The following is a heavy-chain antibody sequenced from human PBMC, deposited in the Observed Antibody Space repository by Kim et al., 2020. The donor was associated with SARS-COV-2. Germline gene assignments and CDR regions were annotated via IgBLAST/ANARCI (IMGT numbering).Heavy chain of an antibody. CDR2: ISYDGSNK. D-gene: IGHD6-13*01. J-gene: IGHJ6*02. Sequence: GGSLRLSCAASGFTFSSYAMHWVRQAPGKGLEWVAVISYDGSNKYYADSVKGRFTISRDNSKNTLYLQMNSLGAEDTAVYYCARFIAAAGTGVWDYYYGMDVWGPGTTVTVSS. CDR3: ARFIAAAGTGVWDYYYGMDV. CDR1: GFTFSSYA. V-gene: IGHV3-30*04.